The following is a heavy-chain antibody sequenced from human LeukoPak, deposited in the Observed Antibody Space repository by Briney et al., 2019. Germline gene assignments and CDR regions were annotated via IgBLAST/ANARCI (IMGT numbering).Heavy chain of an antibody. J-gene: IGHJ3*02. CDR3: AGSWSPYDAFDI. CDR1: GFSFSSYG. CDR2: INQDGSEK. Sequence: GGSLRLSCAASGFSFSSYGMYWVRQAPGKGLEWVANINQDGSEKYYVDSVKGRFTISRDNAKNSLYLQMNSLRAEDTAVYYCAGSWSPYDAFDIWGQGTMVTVSS. D-gene: IGHD6-13*01. V-gene: IGHV3-7*01.